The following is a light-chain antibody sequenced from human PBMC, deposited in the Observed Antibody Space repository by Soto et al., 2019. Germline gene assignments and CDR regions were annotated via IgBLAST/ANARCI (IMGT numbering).Light chain of an antibody. CDR3: QQYGNSPQT. CDR1: QSVSNNY. CDR2: GAS. Sequence: EIVLTQSPGTLSLSRWERATLSCRASQSVSNNYLAWYQQKPGQTPRLLIYGASSRATGIPNRFSGSGSGTDFTLTISRLEPEDFAVHYCQQYGNSPQTFGQETKVDIK. J-gene: IGKJ1*01. V-gene: IGKV3-20*01.